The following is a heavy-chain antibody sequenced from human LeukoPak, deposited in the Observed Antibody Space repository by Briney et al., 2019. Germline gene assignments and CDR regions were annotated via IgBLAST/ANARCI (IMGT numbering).Heavy chain of an antibody. CDR2: IYYSGGT. J-gene: IGHJ4*02. Sequence: ETLSLTCTVSGGSISSYYWSWIRQPPGKGLEWIGYIYYSGGTNYNPSLKSRVTISVDTSKNQFSLKLSSVTAADTAVYYCARALLSRDGYGCDYWGQGTLVTVSS. D-gene: IGHD5-24*01. V-gene: IGHV4-59*01. CDR1: GGSISSYY. CDR3: ARALLSRDGYGCDY.